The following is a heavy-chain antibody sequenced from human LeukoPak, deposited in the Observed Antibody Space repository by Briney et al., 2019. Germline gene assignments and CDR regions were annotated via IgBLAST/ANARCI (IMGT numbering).Heavy chain of an antibody. V-gene: IGHV3-33*06. CDR1: GFTFTNYG. Sequence: GGSLRLPCATYGFTFTNYGMHWVRQAPGKGLEWVAVIWSDGTNTYYGDPVKGRFTISRDNFQRTVYLQMNSLRAEDTAVYYCAKDAQRGFDYSNSLDKWGQGTLVTVSS. CDR3: AKDAQRGFDYSNSLDK. J-gene: IGHJ4*02. CDR2: IWSDGTNT. D-gene: IGHD4-11*01.